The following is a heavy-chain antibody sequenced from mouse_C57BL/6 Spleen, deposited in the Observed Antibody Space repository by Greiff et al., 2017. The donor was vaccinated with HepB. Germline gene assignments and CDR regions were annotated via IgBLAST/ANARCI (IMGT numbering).Heavy chain of an antibody. Sequence: EVQRVESGGGLVQPGGSLKLSCAASGFTFSDYYMYWVRQTPEKRLEWVAYISNGGGSTYYPDTVKGRFTISRDNAKNTLYLQMSRLKSEDTAMYYCARGYDYDAYYAMDYWGQGTSVTVSS. CDR2: ISNGGGST. CDR3: ARGYDYDAYYAMDY. V-gene: IGHV5-12*01. CDR1: GFTFSDYY. D-gene: IGHD2-4*01. J-gene: IGHJ4*01.